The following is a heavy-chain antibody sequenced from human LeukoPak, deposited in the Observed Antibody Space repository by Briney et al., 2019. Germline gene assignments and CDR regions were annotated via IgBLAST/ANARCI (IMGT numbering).Heavy chain of an antibody. CDR3: AKDVGFLEWLLLDY. J-gene: IGHJ4*02. V-gene: IGHV3-73*01. Sequence: GGSLRLSCAASGFTFSGSAMHWVRQASGKGLEWVGRIRSKANSYATAYAASVKGRFTISRDDSKNTAYLQMNSLRAEDTAVYYCAKDVGFLEWLLLDYWGQGTLVTVSS. CDR2: IRSKANSYAT. CDR1: GFTFSGSA. D-gene: IGHD3-3*01.